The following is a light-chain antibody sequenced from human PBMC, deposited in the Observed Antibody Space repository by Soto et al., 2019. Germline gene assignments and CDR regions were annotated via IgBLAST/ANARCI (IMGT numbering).Light chain of an antibody. Sequence: EIVFTQSPGTLSLSPWERATLSCRASQSISSNLAWYQQKPGQAPRLLIYGASNRATGIPDRFSGSGSGTDFTLTISRLEPEDFAVYYCQQYGNSLITFGQGTRLEI. V-gene: IGKV3-20*01. CDR1: QSISSN. CDR2: GAS. CDR3: QQYGNSLIT. J-gene: IGKJ5*01.